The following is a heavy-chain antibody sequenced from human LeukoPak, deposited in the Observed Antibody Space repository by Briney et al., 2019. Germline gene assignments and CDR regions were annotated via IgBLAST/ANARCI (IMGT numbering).Heavy chain of an antibody. J-gene: IGHJ3*02. Sequence: SETLSLTCTVSGGSISSYYRSWIRQPPGKGLEWIGYIYYSGSTNYNPSLKSRVTISVDTSKNQFSLKLSSVTAADTAVYYCARAERGYSYGYRGEDAFDIWGQGTMVTVSS. CDR1: GGSISSYY. D-gene: IGHD5-18*01. CDR2: IYYSGST. CDR3: ARAERGYSYGYRGEDAFDI. V-gene: IGHV4-59*01.